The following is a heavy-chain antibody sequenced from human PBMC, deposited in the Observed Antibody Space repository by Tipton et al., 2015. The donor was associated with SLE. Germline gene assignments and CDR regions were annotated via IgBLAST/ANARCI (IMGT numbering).Heavy chain of an antibody. CDR3: ARHEVSGIGYFQH. Sequence: TLSLTCTVSGGSISRSSFYWGWIRQPPGKRLEWIGSIHYSGSTDYNPSLKSRVTISVDTSKNQFSLNMTSVTAADTAVYYCARHEVSGIGYFQHWGQGTLVSVSS. CDR1: GGSISRSSFY. D-gene: IGHD6-19*01. V-gene: IGHV4-39*07. CDR2: IHYSGST. J-gene: IGHJ1*01.